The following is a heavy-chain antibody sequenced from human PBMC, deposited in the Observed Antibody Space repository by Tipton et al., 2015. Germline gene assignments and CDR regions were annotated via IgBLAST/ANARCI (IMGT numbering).Heavy chain of an antibody. CDR1: GFAFRSHA. Sequence: GSLRLSCAASGFAFRSHAVTWVRQAPGKGLEWLSTLSGSDDDTYYAHSVRGRFTISRDNSKNTIFLQMNSLTAEDTAVYYCATQERGGSWKPTMIFDYWSQGTLVTVSS. D-gene: IGHD3-22*01. V-gene: IGHV3-23*01. CDR3: ATQERGGSWKPTMIFDY. CDR2: LSGSDDDT. J-gene: IGHJ4*02.